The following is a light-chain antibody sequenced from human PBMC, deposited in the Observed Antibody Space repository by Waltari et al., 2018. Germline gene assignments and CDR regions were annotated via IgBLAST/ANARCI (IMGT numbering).Light chain of an antibody. J-gene: IGLJ6*01. CDR2: GNS. CDR3: QSYDSSLSGSNV. CDR1: NPNIGAGYA. V-gene: IGLV1-40*01. Sequence: QSVLTQPPSVSGAPGQRVTISCTGSNPNIGAGYAVPWYQQLPGTAPKLLIYGNSNRPSGVPDRFSGSKSGTSASLAITGLQAEDEADYYCQSYDSSLSGSNVFGSGTKVTVL.